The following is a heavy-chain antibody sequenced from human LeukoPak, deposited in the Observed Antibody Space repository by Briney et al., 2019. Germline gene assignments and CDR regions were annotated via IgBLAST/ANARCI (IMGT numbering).Heavy chain of an antibody. CDR2: IYYSGST. V-gene: IGHV4-31*03. CDR3: ARGRAVVPAASRGYFDY. J-gene: IGHJ4*02. D-gene: IGHD2-2*01. CDR1: GGSISSGGYY. Sequence: SETLSLTCTVSGGSISSGGYYWSWIRQHPGKGLEWIGYIYYSGSTYYNPSLKSRVTISVDTSKNQFSLKLSSVTAADTAVYYCARGRAVVPAASRGYFDYWGQGTLVTVSS.